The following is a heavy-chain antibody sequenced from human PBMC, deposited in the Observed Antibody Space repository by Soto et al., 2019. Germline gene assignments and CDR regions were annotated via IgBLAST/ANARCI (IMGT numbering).Heavy chain of an antibody. CDR1: GFSFSSYW. CDR3: AGDGVRNGAYNGWLDP. D-gene: IGHD3-16*01. J-gene: IGHJ5*02. Sequence: EVQLVESGGDLVQPGGSLRLSCAASGFSFSSYWMTWVRQAPGKGLEWVANIKQDGREKYYVASVKGRFTISRDNGKNLVYLQMDSLTPDDTAVYYCAGDGVRNGAYNGWLDPWGQRTRVTVSS. CDR2: IKQDGREK. V-gene: IGHV3-7*03.